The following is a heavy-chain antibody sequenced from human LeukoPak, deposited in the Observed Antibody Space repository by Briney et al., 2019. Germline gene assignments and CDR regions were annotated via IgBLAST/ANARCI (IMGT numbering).Heavy chain of an antibody. V-gene: IGHV3-30*04. CDR2: ILSDGSIQ. J-gene: IGHJ4*02. CDR1: GFTFGTYA. CDR3: ARGAILGGYNLIDD. Sequence: PGGSLRLSCAASGFTFGTYAMHWVRQAPGKGLEWVAVILSDGSIQNTADSVRGRFIISRDNSKNTLFLQMNRLRTEDTAVYYCARGAILGGYNLIDDWGQGTLVTVYS. D-gene: IGHD1-26*01.